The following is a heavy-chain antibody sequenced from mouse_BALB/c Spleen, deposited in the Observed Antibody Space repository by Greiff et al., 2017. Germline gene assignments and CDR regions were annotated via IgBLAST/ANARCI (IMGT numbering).Heavy chain of an antibody. J-gene: IGHJ3*01. D-gene: IGHD6-5*01. V-gene: IGHV5-6-4*01. CDR1: GFTFSSYT. Sequence: EVKLMESGGGLVKPGGSLKLSCAASGFTFSSYTMSWVRQTPEKRLEWVATISSGGSYTYYPDSVKGRFTISRDNAKNTLYLQMSSLKSEDTAMYYCTREGADYASFAYWGQGTLVTVSA. CDR3: TREGADYASFAY. CDR2: ISSGGSYT.